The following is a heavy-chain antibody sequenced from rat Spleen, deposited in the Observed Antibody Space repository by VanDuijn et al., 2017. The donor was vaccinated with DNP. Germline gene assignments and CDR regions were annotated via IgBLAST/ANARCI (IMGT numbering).Heavy chain of an antibody. CDR3: TSNPHIRTAAPFDY. CDR1: GFTFSNYY. V-gene: IGHV5-25*01. CDR2: FSTRSDDT. Sequence: EVQLVESGGGLVQPGRSLKLSCAASGFTFSNYYMAWVRQAPTKGLEWVATFSTRSDDTYYRDSVKGRFTISRDDTKSTLYLQMDNLRSEDTATYYCTSNPHIRTAAPFDYWGKGVMVTVSS. D-gene: IGHD3-8*01. J-gene: IGHJ2*01.